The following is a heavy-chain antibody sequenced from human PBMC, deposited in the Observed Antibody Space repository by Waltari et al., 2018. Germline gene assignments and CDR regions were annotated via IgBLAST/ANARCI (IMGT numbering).Heavy chain of an antibody. V-gene: IGHV3-74*01. CDR3: VRDSSGTY. J-gene: IGHJ4*02. CDR2: INSDGSST. Sequence: EVQLVESGGGLVQPGGSLRLSCAASGFTFRSHWMYWVRQTPGKGLVWVSGINSDGSSTSYADSVKGRVTISRDNAKNTLYLQMNSLRAEDTAVYYCVRDSSGTYWGQGTQVTVSS. CDR1: GFTFRSHW. D-gene: IGHD3-22*01.